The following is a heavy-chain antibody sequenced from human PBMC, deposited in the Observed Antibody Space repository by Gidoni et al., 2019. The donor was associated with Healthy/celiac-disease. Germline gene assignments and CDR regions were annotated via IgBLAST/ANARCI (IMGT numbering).Heavy chain of an antibody. CDR3: ARGGGKHIVVVTYFDY. D-gene: IGHD2-21*02. J-gene: IGHJ4*02. CDR1: GGSLSSYY. Sequence: QVQLQESGPGLVKPSETLSLTCTVSGGSLSSYYWSWIRQPPGKGLEWIGYIYYSGSTNYNPSLKSRVTISVDTSKNQFSLKLSSVTAADTAVYYCARGGGKHIVVVTYFDYWGQGTLVTVSS. V-gene: IGHV4-59*01. CDR2: IYYSGST.